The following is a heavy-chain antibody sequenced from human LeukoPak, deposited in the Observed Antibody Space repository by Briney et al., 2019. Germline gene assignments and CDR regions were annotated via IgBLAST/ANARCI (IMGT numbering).Heavy chain of an antibody. CDR3: AKRRYGDYGDFDY. Sequence: GGSLRLSCAASGFTFSAYAMSWVRQAPGKGLEWVSTISGSGGSIYYADSVRGRFSVSRDNSKNTVYLQMNSLRAEDTVVYYCAKRRYGDYGDFDYWGQGTLVTVSS. V-gene: IGHV3-23*01. CDR1: GFTFSAYA. J-gene: IGHJ4*02. D-gene: IGHD4-17*01. CDR2: ISGSGGSI.